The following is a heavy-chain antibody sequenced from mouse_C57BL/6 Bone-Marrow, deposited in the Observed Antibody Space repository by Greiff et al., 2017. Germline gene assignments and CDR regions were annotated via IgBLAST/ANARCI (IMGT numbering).Heavy chain of an antibody. Sequence: QVQLQQSGPELLKPGASVKISCKASGYAFSSSWMNWVKQRPGQGLEWIGRIYPGDGDTNYNGKFKGKATLTADKSSSTAYMQLSSLTSEDSAVYFCARSQLRLLAWFAYWGQGTLVTVSA. D-gene: IGHD3-2*02. CDR1: GYAFSSSW. CDR2: IYPGDGDT. J-gene: IGHJ3*01. CDR3: ARSQLRLLAWFAY. V-gene: IGHV1-82*01.